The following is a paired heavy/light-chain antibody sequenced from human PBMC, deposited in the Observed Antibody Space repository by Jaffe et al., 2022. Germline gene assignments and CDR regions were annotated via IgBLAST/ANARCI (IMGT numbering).Heavy chain of an antibody. CDR3: ARARFSGIVGYCSGGSCYTPPLYFDY. Sequence: QVQLQESGPGLVKPSETLSLTCAVSGYSISSGYYWGWIRQPPGKGLEWIGSIYHSGSTYYNPSLKSRVTISVDTSKNQFSLKLSSVTAADTAVYYCARARFSGIVGYCSGGSCYTPPLYFDYWGQGTLVTVSS. D-gene: IGHD2-15*01. J-gene: IGHJ4*02. CDR2: IYHSGST. CDR1: GYSISSGYY. V-gene: IGHV4-38-2*01.
Light chain of an antibody. J-gene: IGKJ3*01. Sequence: EIVLTQSPATLSLSPGERATLSCRASQSVSSYLAWYQQKPGQAPRLLIYDASNRATGIPARFSGSGSGTDFTLTISSLEPEDFAVYYCQQRSNWPLVTFGPGTKVDIK. CDR3: QQRSNWPLVT. V-gene: IGKV3-11*01. CDR1: QSVSSY. CDR2: DAS.